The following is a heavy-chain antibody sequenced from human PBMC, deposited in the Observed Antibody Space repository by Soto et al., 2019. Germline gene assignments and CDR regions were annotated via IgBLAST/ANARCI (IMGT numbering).Heavy chain of an antibody. CDR3: AKDPRAYSTNMGYYFDY. CDR2: LSAFDNT. CDR1: GFTFSRHA. J-gene: IGHJ4*02. Sequence: EVQLLESGGGLVQPGGSLRLSCAASGFTFSRHAMSWVRQAPGKGLEWVSTLSAFDNTYYADSVKGRFIISRDISKNTLSLQMNSLRVDDTAVSYCAKDPRAYSTNMGYYFDYWGQGSLVTVSS. D-gene: IGHD6-13*01. V-gene: IGHV3-23*01.